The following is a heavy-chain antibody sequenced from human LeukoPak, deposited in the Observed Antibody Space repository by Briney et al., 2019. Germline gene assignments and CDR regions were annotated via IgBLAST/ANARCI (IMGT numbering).Heavy chain of an antibody. V-gene: IGHV3-30*02. CDR3: ARGEGGSGTFYN. CDR2: IRYDGSNK. CDR1: GFTFSSYG. J-gene: IGHJ4*02. Sequence: GGSLRLSCAASGFTFSSYGMHWVRQAPGKGLEWVAFIRYDGSNKYYAASVKGRFTISRDNSKNTLYLQMNSLRAEDTAVYYCARGEGGSGTFYNWGQGTLVTVSS. D-gene: IGHD3-10*01.